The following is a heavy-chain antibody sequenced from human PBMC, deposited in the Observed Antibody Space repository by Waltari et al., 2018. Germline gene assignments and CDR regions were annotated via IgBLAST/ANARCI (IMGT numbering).Heavy chain of an antibody. J-gene: IGHJ6*02. V-gene: IGHV3-30*01. D-gene: IGHD6-25*01. CDR1: VFTFRSSA. CDR3: ARGGPDYYYYGMDV. CDR2: ISYDGSNK. Sequence: QLRLWEPGGGVFQPGRSLRLPCATSVFTFRSSAFTWVRQAPGKGLEWVAVISYDGSNKYYADSVKGRFTISRDNSKNTLYLQMNSLRAEDTAVYYCARGGPDYYYYGMDVWGQGTTVTVSS.